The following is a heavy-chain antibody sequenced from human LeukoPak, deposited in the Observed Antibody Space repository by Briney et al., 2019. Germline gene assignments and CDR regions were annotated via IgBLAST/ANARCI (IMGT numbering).Heavy chain of an antibody. CDR3: AKDHIVVVVVATPDY. CDR1: GFTFSSYG. D-gene: IGHD2-15*01. CDR2: ISYDGSNK. J-gene: IGHJ4*02. Sequence: GRSLRLSCAASGFTFSSYGMHWVRQAPGKGLEGVAVISYDGSNKYYADSVKGRFTISRDNSKNTLYLQMNSLRAEDTAVYYCAKDHIVVVVVATPDYWGQGTLVTVSS. V-gene: IGHV3-30*18.